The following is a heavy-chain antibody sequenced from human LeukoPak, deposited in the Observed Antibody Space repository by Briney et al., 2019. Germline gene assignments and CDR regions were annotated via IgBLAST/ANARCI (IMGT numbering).Heavy chain of an antibody. CDR3: ARSIVVVPAATANYYYYMDV. D-gene: IGHD2-2*01. V-gene: IGHV1-69*05. CDR2: IIPIFGTA. J-gene: IGHJ6*03. CDR1: GGTFSSYA. Sequence: SVKVSCKASGGTFSSYAISWVRQAPGQGLEWMGGIIPIFGTANYAQKFQGRVTITTDESMSTAYMELSSLRSEDTAVYYCARSIVVVPAATANYYYYMDVWGKGTTVTVSS.